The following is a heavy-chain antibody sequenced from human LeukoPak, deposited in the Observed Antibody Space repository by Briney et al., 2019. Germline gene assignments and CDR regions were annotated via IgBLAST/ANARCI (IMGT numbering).Heavy chain of an antibody. J-gene: IGHJ6*02. CDR3: ARTVTTFRDYYYYGMDV. V-gene: IGHV3-30*03. CDR1: GFTFSSHG. D-gene: IGHD4-17*01. CDR2: ISYAGSDK. Sequence: GGSLRLSCAASGFTFSSHGIHWVRQAPGKGLEWVAVISYAGSDKYYADSVKGRFTISRDNSKNTLYLQMNSLRAEDTAVYYCARTVTTFRDYYYYGMDVWGQGTTVTVSS.